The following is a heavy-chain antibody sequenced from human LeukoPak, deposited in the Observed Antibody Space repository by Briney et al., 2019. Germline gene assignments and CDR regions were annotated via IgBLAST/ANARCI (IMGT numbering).Heavy chain of an antibody. CDR3: AKDLTLFVTQYSSGWYYFDY. V-gene: IGHV3-23*01. J-gene: IGHJ4*02. Sequence: GGSLRLSCAASGFTFSSYAMSWVRQAPGKGLEWVSAISGSGGSTYYADSVKGRFTISRDNSKNTLYLQMNSLRAEDTAVYYCAKDLTLFVTQYSSGWYYFDYWGQGTLVTVSS. D-gene: IGHD6-13*01. CDR2: ISGSGGST. CDR1: GFTFSSYA.